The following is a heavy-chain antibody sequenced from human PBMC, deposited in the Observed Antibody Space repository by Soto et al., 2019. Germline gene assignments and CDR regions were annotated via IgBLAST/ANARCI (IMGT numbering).Heavy chain of an antibody. CDR3: ARGRYRLDP. CDR2: INHSGST. D-gene: IGHD1-26*01. J-gene: IGHJ5*02. V-gene: IGHV4-34*01. CDR1: GGSFSGYY. Sequence: SETLSLTCAVYGGSFSGYYWSWIRQPPGKGLERIGEINHSGSTNYNPSLKSRVTISVDTSKNQFSLKLSSLTAADTAVYYCARGRYRLDPWGQGTLVTVSS.